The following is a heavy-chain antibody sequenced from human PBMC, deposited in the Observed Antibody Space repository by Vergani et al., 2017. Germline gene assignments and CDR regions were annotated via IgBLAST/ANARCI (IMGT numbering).Heavy chain of an antibody. CDR2: VFHSGSA. CDR1: GYSISRGYY. V-gene: IGHV4-38-2*02. Sequence: QVQLQESGPGLVKPSETLSPTCSVSGYSISRGYYWGWIRQPPGKGLEWIATVFHSGSAYYNPSLRRRVTISVETSKNQFSLRLTTLTAADTAVYYCARXFWVSQGVGAFETWGRGTEVSVSS. J-gene: IGHJ3*02. CDR3: ARXFWVSQGVGAFET. D-gene: IGHD3-3*02.